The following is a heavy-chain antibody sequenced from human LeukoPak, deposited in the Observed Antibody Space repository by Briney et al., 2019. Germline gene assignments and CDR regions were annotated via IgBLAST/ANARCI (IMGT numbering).Heavy chain of an antibody. CDR1: GFTFSSYW. J-gene: IGHJ4*02. CDR2: IKQDGSEK. Sequence: GGSLRLSCAASGFTFSSYWMSWVRQAPGKGLEWVANIKQDGSEKYYVDSVEGRFTISRDNAKNSLYLQMNSLRAEDTAVYYCARAGNGDYGAFVDYWGQGTLVTVSS. V-gene: IGHV3-7*01. D-gene: IGHD4-17*01. CDR3: ARAGNGDYGAFVDY.